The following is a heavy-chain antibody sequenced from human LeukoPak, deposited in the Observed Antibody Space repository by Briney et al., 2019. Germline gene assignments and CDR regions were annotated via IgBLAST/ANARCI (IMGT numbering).Heavy chain of an antibody. J-gene: IGHJ3*02. D-gene: IGHD6-6*01. V-gene: IGHV3-48*02. CDR2: ISSSSSTI. CDR1: GFTFNSYN. Sequence: PGGSLRLSCAASGFTFNSYNMNWVRQAPGKGLEWVSYISSSSSTIYYAASVKGRFTISRDSAKTSLFLQMNSLRDEDTAVYYWARAYSSSSGRDAFDSWGLGTLVTVSS. CDR3: ARAYSSSSGRDAFDS.